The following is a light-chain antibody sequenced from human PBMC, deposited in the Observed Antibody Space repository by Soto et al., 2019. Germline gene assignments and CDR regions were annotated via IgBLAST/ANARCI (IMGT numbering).Light chain of an antibody. Sequence: EIVMTQSPTTLSVSPGERATLSCRASQSVSSNLAWYQQKPGQSPRLLIYCASTRATGIPASFSGSGSGTEFILTISSLQSEDFAVYYCQQYNNWPPSTYGQGTRLEIK. J-gene: IGKJ5*01. CDR1: QSVSSN. CDR3: QQYNNWPPST. CDR2: CAS. V-gene: IGKV3D-15*01.